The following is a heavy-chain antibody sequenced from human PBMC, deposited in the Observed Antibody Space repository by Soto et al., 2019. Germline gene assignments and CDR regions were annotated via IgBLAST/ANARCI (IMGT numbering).Heavy chain of an antibody. CDR2: IYYSGST. V-gene: IGHV4-59*08. Sequence: SETLSLTCTVSGGSISSYYWSWIRQPPGKGLEWIGYIYYSGSTNYNPSLKSRVTISVDRSKNQFSLKLSSVTAADTAVYYCAKPSGSYLYYFDYWGQGTLVTVSS. CDR1: GGSISSYY. CDR3: AKPSGSYLYYFDY. D-gene: IGHD1-26*01. J-gene: IGHJ4*02.